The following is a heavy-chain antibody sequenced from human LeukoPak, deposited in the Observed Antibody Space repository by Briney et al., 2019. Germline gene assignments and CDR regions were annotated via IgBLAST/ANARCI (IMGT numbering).Heavy chain of an antibody. CDR2: IYPGDSDT. Sequence: PGGSLRLSCAASGFTFSSYAMSWVRQMPGKGLEWMGIIYPGDSDTRYSPSFQGQVTISADKSISTAYLQWSSLKASDTAMYYCARSRGYCSGGSCYTFDYWGQGTLVTVSS. CDR1: GFTFSSYA. D-gene: IGHD2-15*01. CDR3: ARSRGYCSGGSCYTFDY. J-gene: IGHJ4*02. V-gene: IGHV5-51*01.